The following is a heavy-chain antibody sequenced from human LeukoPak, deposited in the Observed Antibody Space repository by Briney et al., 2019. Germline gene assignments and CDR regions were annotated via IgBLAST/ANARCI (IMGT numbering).Heavy chain of an antibody. CDR1: GFTFSDYA. J-gene: IGHJ4*02. V-gene: IGHV3-23*01. Sequence: GGSLRLSCAASGFTFSDYAMSWVRQAPGKGLEWVSTISDTGAGTYYADSVKGRFTISRDNSKNTLYLQMNSLRAEDTAVYYCAKDYYDSSGYYNRFDYWGQGTLVTVSS. D-gene: IGHD3-22*01. CDR2: ISDTGAGT. CDR3: AKDYYDSSGYYNRFDY.